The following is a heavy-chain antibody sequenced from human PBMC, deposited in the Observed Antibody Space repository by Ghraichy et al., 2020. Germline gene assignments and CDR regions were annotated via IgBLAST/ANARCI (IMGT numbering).Heavy chain of an antibody. V-gene: IGHV4-38-2*01. CDR3: ARATSSTGWYPYYFDY. CDR1: GYSISSAYY. J-gene: IGHJ4*02. Sequence: SQTLSITCAVSGYSISSAYYWGWIRQPPGKGLEWIAHIYHSGTIYYNPSLKSRVTISLDTSKNHFSLKLSSVTAADTAVYFCARATSSTGWYPYYFDYWGQGTLVTVSS. D-gene: IGHD6-19*01. CDR2: IYHSGTI.